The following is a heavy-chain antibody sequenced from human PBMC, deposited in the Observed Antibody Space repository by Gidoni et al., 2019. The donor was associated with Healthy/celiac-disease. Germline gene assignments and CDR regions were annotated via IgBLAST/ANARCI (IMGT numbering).Heavy chain of an antibody. Sequence: QVQLQESGPGLVKPSETLSLTCPVSGGSISSSHCSWIRQPAGKGLEWIGRIDPSGSTNYNPSLKSRVTMSVDTSKNQFSLKLSSVTAADTAVYYCARVMVVVTAREIKYYYYGMDVWGQGTTVTVSS. D-gene: IGHD2-21*02. J-gene: IGHJ6*02. CDR1: GGSISSSH. V-gene: IGHV4-4*07. CDR2: IDPSGST. CDR3: ARVMVVVTAREIKYYYYGMDV.